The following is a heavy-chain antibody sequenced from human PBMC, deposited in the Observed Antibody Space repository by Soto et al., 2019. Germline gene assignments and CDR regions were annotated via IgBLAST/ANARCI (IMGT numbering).Heavy chain of an antibody. Sequence: QVQLVQSGAEVKKPGASVKVSCKASGYTFTSYDIIWVRQATGQGLEWMGWMNPSTGNTDSAEKFQGRLTMTRNTSMSTVYMELSSLSFEDTAGYYCARGRIIVAGGFDPWGQGTLVTVSS. CDR1: GYTFTSYD. D-gene: IGHD6-19*01. V-gene: IGHV1-8*01. CDR2: MNPSTGNT. J-gene: IGHJ5*02. CDR3: ARGRIIVAGGFDP.